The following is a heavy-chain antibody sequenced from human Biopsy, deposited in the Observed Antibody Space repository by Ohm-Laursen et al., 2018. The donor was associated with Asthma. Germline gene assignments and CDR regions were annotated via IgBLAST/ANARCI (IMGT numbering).Heavy chain of an antibody. J-gene: IGHJ2*01. CDR1: GDAMSTSGSY. Sequence: TLSLTCIVSGDAMSTSGSYWGWIRQSPGKGLVWIGSIYYSGRTYYNPSLESRVTISADTSKNHFSLKVTSVTAADTAVYYCARAVSSSSYWYFDLWGRGDLVTVSS. D-gene: IGHD6-6*01. CDR3: ARAVSSSSYWYFDL. V-gene: IGHV4-39*02. CDR2: IYYSGRT.